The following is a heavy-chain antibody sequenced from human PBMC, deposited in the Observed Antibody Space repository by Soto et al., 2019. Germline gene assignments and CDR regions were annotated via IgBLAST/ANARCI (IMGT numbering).Heavy chain of an antibody. Sequence: ASVKVSCKASGYTFTSYGISWVRQAPGQGLEWMGWISAYNGNTNYAQKLQGRVTTTTDTSTSTAYMELRSLRSDDTAVYYCARTLFRGYSYGLEDNWFDPWGQGTLVTVSS. V-gene: IGHV1-18*01. J-gene: IGHJ5*02. CDR3: ARTLFRGYSYGLEDNWFDP. D-gene: IGHD5-18*01. CDR2: ISAYNGNT. CDR1: GYTFTSYG.